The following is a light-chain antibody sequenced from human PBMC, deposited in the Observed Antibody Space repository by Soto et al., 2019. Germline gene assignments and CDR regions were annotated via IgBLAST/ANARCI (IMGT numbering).Light chain of an antibody. CDR2: DAS. CDR1: QSISSW. J-gene: IGKJ1*01. CDR3: QQYNSYSWT. Sequence: DIQMTQSPSTLSASVGDRFTMXXRASQSISSWLAWYQQKPGKAPKXVIYDASSLESGVPSRFSGSGSGTEFTLTISSLQPDDFATYYCQQYNSYSWTFGQGTKVDIK. V-gene: IGKV1-5*01.